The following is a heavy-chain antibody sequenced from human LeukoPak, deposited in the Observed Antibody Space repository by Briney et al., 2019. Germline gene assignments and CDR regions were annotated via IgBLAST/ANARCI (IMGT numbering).Heavy chain of an antibody. J-gene: IGHJ5*02. CDR1: GFTFSSYA. CDR2: ISYDGSNK. D-gene: IGHD3-22*01. CDR3: ARTLPNYYDSSGYFRFDP. Sequence: GGSLRLSCAASGFTFSSYAMHWVRRAPGKGLEWVAVISYDGSNKYYADSVKGRFTISRDNSKNTLYLQMISLRAEDTAVYYCARTLPNYYDSSGYFRFDPWGQGTLVTVSS. V-gene: IGHV3-30-3*01.